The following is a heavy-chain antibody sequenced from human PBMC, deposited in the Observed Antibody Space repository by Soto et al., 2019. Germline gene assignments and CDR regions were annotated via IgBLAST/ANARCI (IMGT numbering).Heavy chain of an antibody. Sequence: LSLTCAVYGGFVSSGSYYWSWIRQPPGKGLEWIGEMSHSGGTHFNPSLKSRVTISVDTSKNQFSLKMSSVTAADTALYYCARVERGTATTVVDAFDIWGPGTMVTVSS. J-gene: IGHJ3*02. V-gene: IGHV4-61*01. CDR3: ARVERGTATTVVDAFDI. D-gene: IGHD1-1*01. CDR1: GGFVSSGSYY. CDR2: MSHSGGT.